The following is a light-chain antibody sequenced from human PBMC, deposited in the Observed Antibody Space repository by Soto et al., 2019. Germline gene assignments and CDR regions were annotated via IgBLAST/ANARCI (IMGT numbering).Light chain of an antibody. CDR3: QQYNNWPPNT. V-gene: IGKV3-15*01. CDR2: DAS. Sequence: EIVMTQSPATLSVSPGERATLSCRASQSVSSNLAWYQQKPAQAPRLLIYDASTRATGIPARFSGSGSGTEFTLTISSLQSEDFAVYYCQQYNNWPPNTFGQGTKLEIK. J-gene: IGKJ2*01. CDR1: QSVSSN.